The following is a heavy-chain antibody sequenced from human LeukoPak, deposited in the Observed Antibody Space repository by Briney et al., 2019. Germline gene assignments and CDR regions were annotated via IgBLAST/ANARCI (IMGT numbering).Heavy chain of an antibody. Sequence: SETLSLTCTVPGGSISSYYWSWIRQPAGKGLEWIGRIYTSGSTNYNPSLKSRVTMSVDTSKNQFSLKLSSVTAADTAVYYCARAGNPYYYYYYMDVWGKGTTVTVSS. V-gene: IGHV4-4*07. CDR2: IYTSGST. CDR1: GGSISSYY. D-gene: IGHD1-1*01. J-gene: IGHJ6*03. CDR3: ARAGNPYYYYYYMDV.